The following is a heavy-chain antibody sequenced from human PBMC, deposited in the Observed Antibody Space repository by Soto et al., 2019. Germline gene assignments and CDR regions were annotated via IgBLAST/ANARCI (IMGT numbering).Heavy chain of an antibody. CDR1: GFTFSSYA. CDR3: AKDVRIYYGSGSSDLFDY. CDR2: ISGSGGST. D-gene: IGHD3-10*01. J-gene: IGHJ4*02. V-gene: IGHV3-23*01. Sequence: GGSLRLSCAASGFTFSSYAMSWVRQAPGKGLEWVSAISGSGGSTYYADSVKGRFTISRDNSKNTLYLQMNSLRAEDTAVYYGAKDVRIYYGSGSSDLFDYWGQGTLVTVSS.